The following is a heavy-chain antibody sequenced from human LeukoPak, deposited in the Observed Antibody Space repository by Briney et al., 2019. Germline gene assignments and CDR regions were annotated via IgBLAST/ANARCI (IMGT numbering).Heavy chain of an antibody. Sequence: GASLQISCKGSGSIFTSYWISGGRQLPGKDVEWMGRIDPDDSYTNYSPSFQGHVTISADKSSSTAYLQWSSLKASGTAMYYCARLSGKGIDYWGQGTLVTVSS. CDR3: ARLSGKGIDY. V-gene: IGHV5-10-1*01. J-gene: IGHJ4*02. D-gene: IGHD3-3*01. CDR1: GSIFTSYW. CDR2: IDPDDSYT.